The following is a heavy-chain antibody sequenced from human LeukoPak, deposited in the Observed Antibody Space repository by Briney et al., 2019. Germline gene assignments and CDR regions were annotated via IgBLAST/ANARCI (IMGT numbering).Heavy chain of an antibody. J-gene: IGHJ3*02. D-gene: IGHD5-12*01. Sequence: GGSLRLSCAASGFTFSSYSMNWVRQAPGKGLEWVSSISSSSSYIYYADSVKGRFTISRDNSKNTLYLQMNSLRAEDTAVYYCAKLVAARPTDAFDIWGQGTMVTVSS. CDR3: AKLVAARPTDAFDI. CDR2: ISSSSSYI. V-gene: IGHV3-21*04. CDR1: GFTFSSYS.